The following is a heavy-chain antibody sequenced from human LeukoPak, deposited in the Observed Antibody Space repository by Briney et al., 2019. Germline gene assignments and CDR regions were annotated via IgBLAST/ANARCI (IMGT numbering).Heavy chain of an antibody. CDR3: ARDPQQLVGATGGGFNF. CDR2: ISAYNGNT. D-gene: IGHD1-26*01. J-gene: IGHJ4*02. CDR1: GYTFTTYG. Sequence: GASVKVSCKASGYTFTTYGINWMRQAPGQGLEWMGWISAYNGNTNYAQKLQGRVTMTTDTSTSTAYMELRSLRSDDTAVYYCARDPQQLVGATGGGFNFWGQGTLVTVSS. V-gene: IGHV1-18*01.